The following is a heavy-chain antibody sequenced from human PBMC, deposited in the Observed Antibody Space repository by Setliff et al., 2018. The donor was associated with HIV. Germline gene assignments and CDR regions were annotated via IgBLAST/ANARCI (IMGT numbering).Heavy chain of an antibody. CDR3: ARQVSIPGVAITPVDY. J-gene: IGHJ4*02. CDR2: IYYSGST. V-gene: IGHV4-59*08. D-gene: IGHD2-15*01. CDR1: GGSICSYY. Sequence: PSETLSLTCTVSGGSICSYYWSWIRQPPGKGLEWIGYIYYSGSTNYNPSLKSRVTISVDTSKNQFSLKLSSVTAADTAIYYCARQVSIPGVAITPVDYWGQGALVTVSS.